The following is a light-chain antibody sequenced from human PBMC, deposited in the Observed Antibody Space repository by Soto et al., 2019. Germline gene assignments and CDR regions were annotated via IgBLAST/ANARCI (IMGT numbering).Light chain of an antibody. V-gene: IGLV1-44*01. Sequence: QSVLTQPPSASATPGQRVTISCSGSNSNIGTNTVNWYQQLPGTAPRLLIYTNNQRPSGVPQRFSGSKTGTSASLAIGGLQSEDEADYYCAEWDGRLSVVLFAGGTKVIVL. CDR3: AEWDGRLSVVL. CDR2: TNN. CDR1: NSNIGTNT. J-gene: IGLJ2*01.